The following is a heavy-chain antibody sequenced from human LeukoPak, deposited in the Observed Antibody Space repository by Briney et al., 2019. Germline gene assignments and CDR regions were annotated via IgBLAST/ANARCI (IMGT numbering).Heavy chain of an antibody. CDR2: IYYSGST. V-gene: IGHV4-59*01. CDR1: GGSISSYY. J-gene: IGHJ3*02. CDR3: ARYTQGGYLRAFDI. D-gene: IGHD1-26*01. Sequence: SETLPLTCTVSGGSISSYYWSWIRQPPGKGLEWIGYIYYSGSTNYNPSLKSRVTISVDTSKNQFSLKLSSVTAADTAVYYCARYTQGGYLRAFDIWGQGAMVTVSS.